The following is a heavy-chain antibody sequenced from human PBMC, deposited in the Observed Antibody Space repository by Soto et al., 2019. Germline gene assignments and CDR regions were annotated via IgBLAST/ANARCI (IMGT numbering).Heavy chain of an antibody. D-gene: IGHD2-2*01. Sequence: GGSLRLSCAASGFTFSSFGMHWVRQAPDKGLEWVAVISYDGSNKYYADSVKGRLTISRDNSKNTLYLQMNSLRAEDTAVYYCAKAPAIVLVPAAMGGDYWGQGTLVTVSS. CDR1: GFTFSSFG. CDR3: AKAPAIVLVPAAMGGDY. V-gene: IGHV3-30*18. CDR2: ISYDGSNK. J-gene: IGHJ4*02.